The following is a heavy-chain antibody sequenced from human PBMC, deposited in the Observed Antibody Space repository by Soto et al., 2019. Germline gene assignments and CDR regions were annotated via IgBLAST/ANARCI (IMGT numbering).Heavy chain of an antibody. Sequence: QVQLQESGPGLVKPSETLSLTCAVSGGSISGGTWWSWVRQPPGKGLEWIGQIYHNENTEYNPSLESRVTISADKSKNQFSLRMSSVTAADTAGYDCARHGGFNLQYWGQGALVTVSS. CDR1: GGSISGGTW. V-gene: IGHV4-4*02. CDR3: ARHGGFNLQY. D-gene: IGHD3-10*01. J-gene: IGHJ4*02. CDR2: IYHNENT.